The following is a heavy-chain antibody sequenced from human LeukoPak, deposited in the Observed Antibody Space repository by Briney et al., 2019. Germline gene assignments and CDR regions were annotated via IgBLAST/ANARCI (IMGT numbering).Heavy chain of an antibody. J-gene: IGHJ4*02. CDR1: GYTFTNYG. D-gene: IGHD2-15*01. CDR2: VSAHGDNT. V-gene: IGHV1-18*01. CDR3: ARDCIGCHGFDY. Sequence: ASVKVSCKTSGYTFTNYGITWVRQAPGQGLEWMGGVSAHGDNTNYVQKIQGRVSMTTDTSTSTAYMELRSLTSDDTAVYYCARDCIGCHGFDYWGQGTLVTVSS.